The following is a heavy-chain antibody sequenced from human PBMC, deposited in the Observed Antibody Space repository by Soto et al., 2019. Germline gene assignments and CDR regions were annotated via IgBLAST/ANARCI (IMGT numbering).Heavy chain of an antibody. V-gene: IGHV3-66*01. D-gene: IGHD2-15*01. CDR2: IQSGGCT. CDR3: TRDDVHCNGGRCYGVPVDV. J-gene: IGHJ6*03. CDR1: GFNVSSKY. Sequence: EVQLVGSGGDLVQPGGSLRLCCAASGFNVSSKYMSWVRQAPGKGLEWVSLIQSGGCTYYAGSVKGRFTMSRDYTENTLFLPMNSLRVEDTAVYDCTRDDVHCNGGRCYGVPVDVWGKGNTVT.